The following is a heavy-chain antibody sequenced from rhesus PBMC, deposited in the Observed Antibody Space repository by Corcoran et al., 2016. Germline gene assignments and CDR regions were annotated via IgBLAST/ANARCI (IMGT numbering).Heavy chain of an antibody. CDR3: ARRGSSSFDY. V-gene: IGHV4S7*01. CDR1: GGSISSGYC. D-gene: IGHD4-29*01. CDR2: TYSSTGNT. Sequence: QVQLKESGPGLVKPSATLSLTCAGSGGSISSGYCWGWIRPPPGKGLAWIVATYSSTGNTYYDPSLTSRFTISRDTSNNQFSLQLTSATAADTAVYYCARRGSSSFDYWGQGVLVTVSS. J-gene: IGHJ4*01.